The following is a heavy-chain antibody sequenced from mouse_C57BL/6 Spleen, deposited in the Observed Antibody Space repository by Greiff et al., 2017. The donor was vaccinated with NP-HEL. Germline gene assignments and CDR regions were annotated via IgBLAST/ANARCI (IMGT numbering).Heavy chain of an antibody. CDR1: GFTFSSYG. J-gene: IGHJ2*01. Sequence: DVMLVESGGDLVKPGGSLKLSCAASGFTFSSYGMSWVRQTPDKRLEWVATISSGGSYTYYPDSVKGRFTISRDNAKNTLYLQMSSLKSEDTAMYYCARQYYGSSYYFDYWGQGTTLTVSS. D-gene: IGHD1-1*01. V-gene: IGHV5-6*02. CDR2: ISSGGSYT. CDR3: ARQYYGSSYYFDY.